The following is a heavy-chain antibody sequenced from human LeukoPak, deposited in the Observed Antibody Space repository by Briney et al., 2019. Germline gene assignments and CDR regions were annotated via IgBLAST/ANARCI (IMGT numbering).Heavy chain of an antibody. D-gene: IGHD1-1*01. CDR1: GFTFRSSG. CDR3: ANTGSYSLY. J-gene: IGHJ4*02. CDR2: ISGSDTTT. Sequence: GETLRLSCAASGFTFRSSGMSWVRPAPGRGLEWVSYISGSDTTTHYADSVKDRFIISRDNSKDTLFLQMNSLRVEDTAVYYCANTGSYSLYWGQGTLVTVSS. V-gene: IGHV3-23*01.